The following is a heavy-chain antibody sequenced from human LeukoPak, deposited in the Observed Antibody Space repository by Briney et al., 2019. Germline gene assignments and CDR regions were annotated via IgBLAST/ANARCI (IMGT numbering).Heavy chain of an antibody. J-gene: IGHJ5*02. V-gene: IGHV4-39*01. Sequence: SETLSLTCTVSGGSISRSYYYGSWIRQPPGKGLEWIGNIDYSGSTYYNPSLKSRVTISVDTAKNQFSLKLSAVTAADTAVYYCARLTGYSSESWFDPWGQGTLVTVSS. D-gene: IGHD3-9*01. CDR3: ARLTGYSSESWFDP. CDR2: IDYSGST. CDR1: GGSISRSYYY.